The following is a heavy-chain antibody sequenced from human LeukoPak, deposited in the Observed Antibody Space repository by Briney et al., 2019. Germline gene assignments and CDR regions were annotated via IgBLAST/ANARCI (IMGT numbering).Heavy chain of an antibody. Sequence: GGSLRLSCAASGFTFSSYSMNWVRQAPGKGLEWVSSISSSSSYIYYADSVKGRFTISGDNAKNSLCLQMNSLRAEDTAVYYCARVLLEGEDYWGQGTLVTVSS. CDR2: ISSSSSYI. J-gene: IGHJ4*02. D-gene: IGHD2-15*01. CDR1: GFTFSSYS. V-gene: IGHV3-21*01. CDR3: ARVLLEGEDY.